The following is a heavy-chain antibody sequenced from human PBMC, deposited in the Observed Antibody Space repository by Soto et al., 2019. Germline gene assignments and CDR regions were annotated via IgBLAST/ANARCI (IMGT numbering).Heavy chain of an antibody. CDR2: IDYSGST. Sequence: QVQLQESGPGLVKPSQTLSLTCTVSGVSISSCGYYWTWVRQHPGKGLEWIVYIDYSGSTYYNPSLKSRVTISVDTSKNQFSLKLSSVTAADTAVYYCAREVPTPYYFDYWGQGTLVTVSS. CDR1: GVSISSCGYY. CDR3: AREVPTPYYFDY. V-gene: IGHV4-31*03. J-gene: IGHJ4*02.